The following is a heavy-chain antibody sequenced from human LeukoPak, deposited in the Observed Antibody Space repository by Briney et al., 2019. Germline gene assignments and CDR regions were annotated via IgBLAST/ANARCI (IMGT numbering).Heavy chain of an antibody. Sequence: TTSETLSLTCTVSGYSISSGYYWGWIRQPPGKGLEWIGSIYHSGSTYYNPSLKSQVTISVDMSKNQFSLKLSSVTAADTAVYYCARIAAASGLYFFDYWGQGTLVTVSS. J-gene: IGHJ4*02. CDR1: GYSISSGYY. D-gene: IGHD1-26*01. V-gene: IGHV4-38-2*02. CDR2: IYHSGST. CDR3: ARIAAASGLYFFDY.